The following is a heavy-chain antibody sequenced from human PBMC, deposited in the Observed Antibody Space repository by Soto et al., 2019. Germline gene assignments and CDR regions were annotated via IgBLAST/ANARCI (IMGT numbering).Heavy chain of an antibody. CDR3: ETGFLSYYYESRGPNPPRSFDY. V-gene: IGHV1-24*01. J-gene: IGHJ4*02. Sequence: GASVKVSCKISGYTHTELSMHWVRQTKGKGLEWMGGFDPEDGETIYAQKFQGRVTMTEDTSTDTAYMELSSLRSEDTAVYYCETGFLSYYYESRGPNPPRSFDYWGQGTLVPVTS. D-gene: IGHD3-22*01. CDR2: FDPEDGET. CDR1: GYTHTELS.